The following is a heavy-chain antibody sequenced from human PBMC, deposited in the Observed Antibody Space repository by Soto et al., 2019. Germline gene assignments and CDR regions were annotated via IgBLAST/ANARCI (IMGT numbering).Heavy chain of an antibody. D-gene: IGHD6-13*01. V-gene: IGHV1-18*01. CDR3: ARYNAASGTYYFDF. CDR2: ISAYNGNT. CDR1: GYTFSSYG. J-gene: IGHJ4*02. Sequence: GASVKVSCKASGYTFSSYGINWVRQAPGQGLEWMGWISAYNGNTNYAQKLQGRVTMTTDTSKSQFSLRLTSVTAADTAVYYCARYNAASGTYYFDFWGQGALVTVSS.